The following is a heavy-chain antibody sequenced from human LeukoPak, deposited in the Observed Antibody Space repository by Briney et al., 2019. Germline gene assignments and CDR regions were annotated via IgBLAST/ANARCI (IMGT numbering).Heavy chain of an antibody. Sequence: VASVKVSCKASGYTFTSYGISWVRQAPGHGLEWMGWTSTYNGNTNYAQKFQGRVTMTTTTSTSTAYMELRNLRSDDTAVYFCARDDRSAVTCFLDYWGQGTLVTVSS. CDR3: ARDDRSAVTCFLDY. CDR2: TSTYNGNT. D-gene: IGHD3-16*01. V-gene: IGHV1-18*04. J-gene: IGHJ4*02. CDR1: GYTFTSYG.